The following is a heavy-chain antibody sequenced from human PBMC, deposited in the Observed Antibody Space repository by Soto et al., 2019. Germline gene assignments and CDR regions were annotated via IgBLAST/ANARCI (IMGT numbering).Heavy chain of an antibody. J-gene: IGHJ4*02. CDR1: GGSVSSYY. CDR3: ARVPDY. V-gene: IGHV4-59*02. Sequence: SETLSLTCTFSGGSVSSYYWSWVRQPPGKRPEWIAYIYNGGTTNYNPSLKSRLTISLDTSKNQFSLKLSSVTAADTAVYYCARVPDYWGQGILVTVSS. CDR2: IYNGGTT. D-gene: IGHD2-2*01.